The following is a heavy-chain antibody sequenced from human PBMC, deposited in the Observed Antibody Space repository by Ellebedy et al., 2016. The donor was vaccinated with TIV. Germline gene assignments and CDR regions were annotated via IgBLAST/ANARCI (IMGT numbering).Heavy chain of an antibody. V-gene: IGHV4-59*08. CDR2: ISYSGRT. Sequence: MPSETLSLTCTVSGGSISSYYWSWIRQPPGKGLEWIGYISYSGRTNYNHTLKSRVTISVDTSKNQFSLKLSSVTAAETAVYYCARHGAATNYFEYWGQGTLVTVSS. CDR3: ARHGAATNYFEY. J-gene: IGHJ4*02. D-gene: IGHD1/OR15-1a*01. CDR1: GGSISSYY.